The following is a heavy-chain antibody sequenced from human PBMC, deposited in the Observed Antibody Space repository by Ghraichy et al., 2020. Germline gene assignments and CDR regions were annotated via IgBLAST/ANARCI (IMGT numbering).Heavy chain of an antibody. V-gene: IGHV4-4*07. CDR2: MYISGST. J-gene: IGHJ4*02. CDR3: AREEEDF. CDR1: GGSISSYY. Sequence: SQTLSLTCTVSGGSISSYYWTCIRQPAGKGLEWIGRMYISGSTQYNPSLKSRVTMSIDTSKNQFSLSLSSVTAADTAIYYCAREEEDFWGQGTLVTVSS.